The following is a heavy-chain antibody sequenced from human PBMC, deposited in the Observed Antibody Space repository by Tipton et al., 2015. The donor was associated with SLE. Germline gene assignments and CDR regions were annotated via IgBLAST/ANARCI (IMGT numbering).Heavy chain of an antibody. V-gene: IGHV4-59*01. Sequence: TLSLTCTVSGGSISSYYWSWIRQPPGKGLEWIGYIYYSGSTNYSGSTNYNPSLKSRVTISVDTSKNQFSLKLSSVTAADTAVYYCARGWWFDPWGPGTLVTVSS. CDR2: IYYSGSTNYSGST. J-gene: IGHJ5*02. CDR3: ARGWWFDP. D-gene: IGHD6-19*01. CDR1: GGSISSYY.